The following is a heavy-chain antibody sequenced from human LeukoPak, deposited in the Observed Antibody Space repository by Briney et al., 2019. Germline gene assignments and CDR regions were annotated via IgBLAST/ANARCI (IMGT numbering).Heavy chain of an antibody. CDR3: ASRRDFWSGSDRQYYYYMDV. J-gene: IGHJ6*03. CDR1: GGSISSGYY. CDR2: IYHSGST. D-gene: IGHD3-3*01. V-gene: IGHV4-38-2*02. Sequence: SETLSLTCTVSGGSISSGYYWGWIRQPPGKGLEWIGSIYHSGSTYYNPSLKSRVTISVDTSKNQFSLKLSSVTAADTAVYYCASRRDFWSGSDRQYYYYMDVWGKGTTVTVSS.